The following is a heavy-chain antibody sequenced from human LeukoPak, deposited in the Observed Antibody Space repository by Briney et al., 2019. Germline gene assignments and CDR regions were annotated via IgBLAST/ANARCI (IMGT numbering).Heavy chain of an antibody. Sequence: SETLSLTCTVSGGSISSYYWSWIRQPPGKGLEWIGYIYYSGSTNYNPSLKSRVTISVDTSKNQFSLKLSSVTAADTAVYYCALRAVTTRAFDIWGQGTMVTVSS. CDR3: ALRAVTTRAFDI. CDR2: IYYSGST. CDR1: GGSISSYY. D-gene: IGHD4-17*01. J-gene: IGHJ3*02. V-gene: IGHV4-59*08.